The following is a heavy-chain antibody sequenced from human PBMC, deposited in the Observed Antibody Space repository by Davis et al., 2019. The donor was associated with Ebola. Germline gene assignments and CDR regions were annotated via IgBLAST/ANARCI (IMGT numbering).Heavy chain of an antibody. J-gene: IGHJ4*02. D-gene: IGHD2-8*01. V-gene: IGHV5-51*01. CDR2: IYPGDSDT. Sequence: GESLKISCTGSGYSFTNYWIGWVRQMPGKGLEWMGIIYPGDSDTRYSPSFQGQVTISADKSISTAYLQWSSLKASDTALYYCARQGVRGFEPQGDFDYWGQGTLVTVSS. CDR1: GYSFTNYW. CDR3: ARQGVRGFEPQGDFDY.